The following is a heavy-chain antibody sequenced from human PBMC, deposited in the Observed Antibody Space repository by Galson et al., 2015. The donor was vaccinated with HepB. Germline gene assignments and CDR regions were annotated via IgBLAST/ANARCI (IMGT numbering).Heavy chain of an antibody. J-gene: IGHJ4*02. CDR1: GGSISSYY. V-gene: IGHV4-4*07. D-gene: IGHD1-26*01. CDR3: ARDQVGMYYFDY. Sequence: ETLSLTCTVSGGSISSYYWSWIRQPAGKGLGWIGRIYTSGSTNYNPSLKSRVTMSVDTSKNQFSLKLSSVTAADTAVYYCARDQVGMYYFDYWGQGTLVTVSS. CDR2: IYTSGST.